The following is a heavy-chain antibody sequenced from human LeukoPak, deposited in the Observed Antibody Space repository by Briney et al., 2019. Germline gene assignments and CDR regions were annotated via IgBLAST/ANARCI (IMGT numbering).Heavy chain of an antibody. Sequence: SETLSLTCTVSGGAISGYYWSWIRHPPAQGLEWIGEINHSGSTNYNPSLKSRVTISVDTSKNQFSLKLSSVTAADTAVYYCASGQLVVYWGQGTLVTVSS. J-gene: IGHJ4*02. CDR2: INHSGST. D-gene: IGHD6-6*01. CDR1: GGAISGYY. V-gene: IGHV4-34*01. CDR3: ASGQLVVY.